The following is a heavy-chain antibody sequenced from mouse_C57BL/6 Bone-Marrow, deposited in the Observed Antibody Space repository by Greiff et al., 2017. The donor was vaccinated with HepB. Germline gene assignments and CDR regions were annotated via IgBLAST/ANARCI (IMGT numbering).Heavy chain of an antibody. Sequence: QVQLQQPGAELVRPGTSVKLSCKASGYTFTSYWMHWVKQRPGQGLEWIGVIDPSDSYTNYNQKFKGKATLTVDTSSSTAYMQLSSLTSEDSAVYYCARGETRRFAYWGQGTLVTVSA. CDR3: ARGETRRFAY. CDR2: IDPSDSYT. J-gene: IGHJ3*01. V-gene: IGHV1-59*01. CDR1: GYTFTSYW.